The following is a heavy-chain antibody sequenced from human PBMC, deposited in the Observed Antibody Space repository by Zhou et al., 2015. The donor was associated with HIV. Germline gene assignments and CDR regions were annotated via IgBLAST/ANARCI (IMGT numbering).Heavy chain of an antibody. J-gene: IGHJ4*02. D-gene: IGHD3-22*01. CDR2: IIPILGIA. Sequence: QVQLVQSGAEVKKPGSSVKVSCKASGGTFSSYTISWVRQAPGQGLEWMGRIIPILGIANYAQKFQGRVTITADKSTSTAYMELSSLRSEDTAVYYCARDLLANSSGYYSEPWGQGTLVTVSS. CDR1: GGTFSSYT. CDR3: ARDLLANSSGYYSEP. V-gene: IGHV1-69*08.